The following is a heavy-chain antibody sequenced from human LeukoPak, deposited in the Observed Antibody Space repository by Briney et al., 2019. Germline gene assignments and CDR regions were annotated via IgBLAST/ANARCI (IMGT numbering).Heavy chain of an antibody. CDR2: INSDGSST. J-gene: IGHJ3*02. D-gene: IGHD3-10*01. CDR3: ARDGSGAGGNAFDI. Sequence: GGSLRLSCAASGFTFSGYWMHWVRQAPGKGLVWVSRINSDGSSTSYADSVKGRFTISRDNAKNTLYLQMNSLRAEDTAVYYCARDGSGAGGNAFDIWGQGTMVTVSS. CDR1: GFTFSGYW. V-gene: IGHV3-74*01.